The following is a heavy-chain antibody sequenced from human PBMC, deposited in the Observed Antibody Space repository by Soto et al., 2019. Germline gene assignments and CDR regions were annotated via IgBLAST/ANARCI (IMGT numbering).Heavy chain of an antibody. V-gene: IGHV1-18*04. Sequence: QVQLMQSGTEVKKPGASATVSCKASGYTSADFGISWVRQAPGQGLEWMGWVSGNNGASNPAPKVQGRITMTLDTSTGVSYMALRSLRSDDTVIYYCVRDQKYFRVNGNWFDSWGQGTLVSVSS. CDR1: GYTSADFG. J-gene: IGHJ5*01. CDR2: VSGNNGAS. D-gene: IGHD2-2*01. CDR3: VRDQKYFRVNGNWFDS.